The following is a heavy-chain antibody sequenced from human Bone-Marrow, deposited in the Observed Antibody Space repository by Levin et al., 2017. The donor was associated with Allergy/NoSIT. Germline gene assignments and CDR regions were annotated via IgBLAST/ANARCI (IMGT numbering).Heavy chain of an antibody. CDR1: GFSLSTSGVG. J-gene: IGHJ4*02. V-gene: IGHV2-5*02. CDR3: AHQTRAQWLQFGREGFDY. Sequence: QTLSLTCTFSGFSLSTSGVGVGWIRQPPGKALEWLALIYWDDDKRYSPSLKSRLTITKDTSKNQVVLTMTNMDPVDTATYYCAHQTRAQWLQFGREGFDYWGQGTLVTVSS. CDR2: IYWDDDK. D-gene: IGHD5-24*01.